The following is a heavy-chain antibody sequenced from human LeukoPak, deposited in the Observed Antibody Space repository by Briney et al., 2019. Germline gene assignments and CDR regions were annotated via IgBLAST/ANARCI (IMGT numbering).Heavy chain of an antibody. CDR3: ARDGGYASGSYI. V-gene: IGHV4-59*12. CDR1: GSSINNNF. Sequence: SETLSLTGTVSGSSINNNFWTWIRQPPGKGLEWIGYIYSSGSANYNPSIKSRVIISGDTSKNQISLKLTSVTAADTAVYYCARDGGYASGSYIWGQGTMVTVSS. J-gene: IGHJ3*02. CDR2: IYSSGSA. D-gene: IGHD3-10*01.